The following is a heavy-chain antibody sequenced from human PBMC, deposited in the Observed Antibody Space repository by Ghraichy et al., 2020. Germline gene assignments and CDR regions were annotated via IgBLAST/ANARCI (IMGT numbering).Heavy chain of an antibody. CDR3: ARISTVTFYFDY. CDR1: GYSISSGYY. V-gene: IGHV4-38-2*01. D-gene: IGHD4-17*01. J-gene: IGHJ4*02. CDR2: IYHSGNT. Sequence: SETLSLTCAVSGYSISSGYYWGWIRQPPGKGLEWIASIYHSGNTYYNPSLKSRVTISVDTSKNQFSLKLSSVTAADTAVYYCARISTVTFYFDYWGQGTLVTVSS.